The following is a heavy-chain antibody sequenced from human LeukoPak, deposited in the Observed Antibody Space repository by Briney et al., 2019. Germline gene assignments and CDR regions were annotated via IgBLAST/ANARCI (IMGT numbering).Heavy chain of an antibody. J-gene: IGHJ5*02. CDR2: INPNSGGT. CDR1: GYTFTGYY. V-gene: IGHV1-2*02. D-gene: IGHD3-10*01. CDR3: ARLRYYYGSGSSAGWFDP. Sequence: ASVKVSCKASGYTFTGYYMHWVRQAPGQGLEWMGWINPNSGGTNYAQKLQGRVTMTTDTSTSTAYMELRSLRSDDTAVYYCARLRYYYGSGSSAGWFDPWGQGTLVTVSS.